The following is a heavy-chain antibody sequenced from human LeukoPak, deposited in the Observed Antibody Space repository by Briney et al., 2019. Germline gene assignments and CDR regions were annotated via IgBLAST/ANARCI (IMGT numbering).Heavy chain of an antibody. D-gene: IGHD2-2*01. J-gene: IGHJ4*02. CDR2: IEQDGSET. CDR3: GSTNPFSY. Sequence: GESLRLSCAASGFAFSNYWMNWVRQAPGKGLEWVANIEQDGSETYYVDSVKGRFTISRDNAKNSLYLQMNSLRAEDTALYYCGSTNPFSYWGQGTLVAVSS. CDR1: GFAFSNYW. V-gene: IGHV3-7*01.